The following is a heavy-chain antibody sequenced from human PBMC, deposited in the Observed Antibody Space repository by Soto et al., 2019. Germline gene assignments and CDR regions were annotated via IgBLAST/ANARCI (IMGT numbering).Heavy chain of an antibody. V-gene: IGHV3-15*01. D-gene: IGHD6-13*01. Sequence: GGSLRLSCAASGFTFSNAWMSWVRQAPGKGLEWVGRIKSRTDGGTTDYAAPVKGRFTISRDDSKNTLYLQMNSLKTEDAAVYYCTTGIAGTPYDAFDIWGQGTMVTVSS. CDR3: TTGIAGTPYDAFDI. J-gene: IGHJ3*02. CDR2: IKSRTDGGTT. CDR1: GFTFSNAW.